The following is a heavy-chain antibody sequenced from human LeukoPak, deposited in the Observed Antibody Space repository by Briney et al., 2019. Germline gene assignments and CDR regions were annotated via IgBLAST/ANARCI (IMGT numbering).Heavy chain of an antibody. J-gene: IGHJ4*02. CDR3: ARDQDDYNSLDY. CDR2: IYYSGST. D-gene: IGHD5-24*01. V-gene: IGHV4-59*01. Sequence: SETLSLTCTVSGGSISSYYWSWIRQPPGKGLEWIGYIYYSGSTNHNPSLKSRVTISVDTSKNQFSLKLSSVTAADTAVYYCARDQDDYNSLDYWGQGTLVTVSS. CDR1: GGSISSYY.